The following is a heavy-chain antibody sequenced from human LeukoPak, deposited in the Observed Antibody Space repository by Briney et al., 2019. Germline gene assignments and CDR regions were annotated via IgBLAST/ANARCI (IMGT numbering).Heavy chain of an antibody. CDR3: ARAYDFWSGYYTNWFDP. V-gene: IGHV4-34*01. D-gene: IGHD3-3*01. Sequence: SETLSLTCAVYGGSFSGYYWSWIRQPPGKGLEWIGEINHSGSTNYNPSLKSRVTISVDTSKNQFSLKLSSVTAADTAVYYCARAYDFWSGYYTNWFDPWGQGTLVTVSS. CDR2: INHSGST. CDR1: GGSFSGYY. J-gene: IGHJ5*02.